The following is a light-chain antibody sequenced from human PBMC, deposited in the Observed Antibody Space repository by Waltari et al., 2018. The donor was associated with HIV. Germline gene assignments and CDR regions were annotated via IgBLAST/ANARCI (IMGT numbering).Light chain of an antibody. CDR3: QAWDTTTVV. CDR1: KLGDKF. Sequence: SYELTQSPSVSVSPGQTASITCSGDKLGDKFACCYQQKPGQSPVLVIYEDSKLPSGIPERFSGSNSGNTATLTISGTQAMDEADYYCQAWDTTTVVFGGGTKLTVL. CDR2: EDS. V-gene: IGLV3-1*01. J-gene: IGLJ2*01.